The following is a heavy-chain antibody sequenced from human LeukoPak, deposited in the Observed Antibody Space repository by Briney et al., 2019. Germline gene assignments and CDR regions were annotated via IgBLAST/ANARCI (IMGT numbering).Heavy chain of an antibody. CDR2: ISISGGTT. V-gene: IGHV3-23*01. Sequence: PGGSLRLSCAASGFPFSSCAMSWVRQARGRGREGVSVISISGGTTYYADSVKGRFTISRDNSKNTLYLQMNSLRAEDTAVYYCATSPSWGPAAAGMRFDYWGQGTLVTVSS. CDR1: GFPFSSCA. J-gene: IGHJ4*02. CDR3: ATSPSWGPAAAGMRFDY. D-gene: IGHD6-13*01.